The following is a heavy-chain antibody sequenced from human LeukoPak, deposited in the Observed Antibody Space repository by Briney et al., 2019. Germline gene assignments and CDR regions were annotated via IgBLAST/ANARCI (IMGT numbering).Heavy chain of an antibody. Sequence: GGSLRLSCAASGFTFSSYAMSWVRQAPGKGLEWVSAISGSGGSTYYADSVKGRFTISRDNAKNSLYLQMNSLRAEDTAVYYCARDAMEDFWSGYFNYYYMDVWGKGTTVTVSS. J-gene: IGHJ6*03. CDR3: ARDAMEDFWSGYFNYYYMDV. CDR2: ISGSGGST. V-gene: IGHV3-23*01. CDR1: GFTFSSYA. D-gene: IGHD3-3*01.